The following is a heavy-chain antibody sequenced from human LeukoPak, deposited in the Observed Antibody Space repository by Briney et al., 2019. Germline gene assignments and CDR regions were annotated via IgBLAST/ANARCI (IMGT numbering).Heavy chain of an antibody. V-gene: IGHV1-46*01. CDR1: GYTFTSYG. J-gene: IGHJ4*02. CDR3: ARVTYYDSSGYPYFDY. D-gene: IGHD3-22*01. CDR2: INPSGGST. Sequence: GASVKVSCKASGYTFTSYGISWVRQAPGQGLEWMGIINPSGGSTSYAQKFQGRVTMTRDMSTSTVYMELSSLRSEDTAVYYCARVTYYDSSGYPYFDYWGQGTLVTVSS.